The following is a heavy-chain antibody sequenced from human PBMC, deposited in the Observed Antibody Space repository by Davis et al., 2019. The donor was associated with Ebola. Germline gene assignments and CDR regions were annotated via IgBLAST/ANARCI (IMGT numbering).Heavy chain of an antibody. CDR1: GFTFSLYG. Sequence: GGSLRLSCVASGFTFSLYGIHWVRQAPGKGLEWVALISFDETKKNFADSVKGRFTISRDNSKNTVYLQINNLRVEDTAMYYCAKDRESNYFDYWGQGTLVTVSS. V-gene: IGHV3-30*18. CDR2: ISFDETKK. D-gene: IGHD1-26*01. J-gene: IGHJ4*02. CDR3: AKDRESNYFDY.